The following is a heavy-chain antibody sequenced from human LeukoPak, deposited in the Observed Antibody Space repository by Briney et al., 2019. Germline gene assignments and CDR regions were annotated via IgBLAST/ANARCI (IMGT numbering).Heavy chain of an antibody. CDR3: AKAAGSSSWYWGSDY. CDR2: ISGSGGTT. Sequence: GGSLRLSCAASGFTFSSYAMTWVRQAPGKGLEWVSGISGSGGTTYYADSVKGRFTISRDNSKNTLYLQMNSLRAEDTAVYYCAKAAGSSSWYWGSDYWGQGTLVTVSS. V-gene: IGHV3-23*01. J-gene: IGHJ4*02. D-gene: IGHD6-13*01. CDR1: GFTFSSYA.